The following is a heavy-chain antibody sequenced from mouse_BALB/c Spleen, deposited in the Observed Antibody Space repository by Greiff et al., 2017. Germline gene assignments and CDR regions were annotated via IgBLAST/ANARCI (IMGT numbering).Heavy chain of an antibody. Sequence: EVQLVESGGDLVKPGGSLKLSCAASGFTFSSYGMSWVRQTPDKRLEWVATISSGGSYTYYPDSVKGRFTISRDNAKNTLYLQRSSLKSEDTAMYYCARHNYGNHAMDYWGQGTSVTVSS. CDR1: GFTFSSYG. CDR3: ARHNYGNHAMDY. V-gene: IGHV5-6*01. D-gene: IGHD2-1*01. J-gene: IGHJ4*01. CDR2: ISSGGSYT.